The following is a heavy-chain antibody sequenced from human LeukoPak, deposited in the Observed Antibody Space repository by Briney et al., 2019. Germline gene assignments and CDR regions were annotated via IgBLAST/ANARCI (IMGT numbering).Heavy chain of an antibody. CDR2: IKQDGSDK. D-gene: IGHD2-2*01. V-gene: IGHV3-7*01. Sequence: GGSLRLSCAASGSTFTTHWMSWVRQAPGKGLEWVANIKQDGSDKHYVESVKGRFTISRDNAKSSLYLQMNSLRAGDTAVYYCARLSDTEGSSTSYRASDIWGQGTMVTVSS. CDR3: ARLSDTEGSSTSYRASDI. J-gene: IGHJ3*02. CDR1: GSTFTTHW.